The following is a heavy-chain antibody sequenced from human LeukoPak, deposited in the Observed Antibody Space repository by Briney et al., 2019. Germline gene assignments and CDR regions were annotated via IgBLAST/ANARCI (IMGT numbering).Heavy chain of an antibody. CDR1: GYSISSGYY. CDR3: ARRKRGSGGPFDY. J-gene: IGHJ4*02. V-gene: IGHV4-38-2*02. D-gene: IGHD6-19*01. Sequence: SETLSLTCTVSGYSISSGYYWGWIRQPPGKGLEWIGYISYSGSTAYNPSLKSRVTISIDTSKKQFSLELSSVTAADTAIYFCARRKRGSGGPFDYWGQGTLVTVSS. CDR2: ISYSGST.